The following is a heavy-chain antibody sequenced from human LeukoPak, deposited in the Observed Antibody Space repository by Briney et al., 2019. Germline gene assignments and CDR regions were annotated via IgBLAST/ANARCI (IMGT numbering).Heavy chain of an antibody. J-gene: IGHJ5*02. CDR1: GYTFTSYA. Sequence: ASVKVSCKASGYTFTSYAMNWVRQAPGQGLEWMGWINTNTGNPTYAQGFTGRFVFSLDTSVSTAYLQISSLKAEDTAVYCCARDPQLDSSTWFDPWGQGTLVTVSS. V-gene: IGHV7-4-1*02. CDR3: ARDPQLDSSTWFDP. D-gene: IGHD6-13*01. CDR2: INTNTGNP.